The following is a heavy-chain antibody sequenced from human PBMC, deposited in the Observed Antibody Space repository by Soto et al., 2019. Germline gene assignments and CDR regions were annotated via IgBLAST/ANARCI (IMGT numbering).Heavy chain of an antibody. V-gene: IGHV3-23*01. Sequence: EVQVLESGGKLVQPGGSLRLSCVASGFNFNIYAMRWVRQAPGKGLEWVSAISGYGDNTYYADSVKGRFTISKDTSKKTVYLQMNSLRAEDTAVYFCTSGRIAGDSPGWGQGTRVTVSA. CDR1: GFNFNIYA. J-gene: IGHJ4*02. CDR3: TSGRIAGDSPG. CDR2: ISGYGDNT. D-gene: IGHD2-15*01.